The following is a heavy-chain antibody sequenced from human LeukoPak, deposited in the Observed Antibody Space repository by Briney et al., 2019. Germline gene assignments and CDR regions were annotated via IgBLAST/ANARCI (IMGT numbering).Heavy chain of an antibody. CDR3: ARFYSGPGSYYSRRSVVYFDY. V-gene: IGHV4-34*01. D-gene: IGHD3-10*01. Sequence: GSLRLSCAASGFTFSSYSMNWVRQPPGKGLEWIGEINHSGSTNYNPSLKSRVTISADTSKNQFSLKLSSVTAADTAVYYCARFYSGPGSYYSRRSVVYFDYWGQGTLVTVSS. CDR2: INHSGST. J-gene: IGHJ4*02. CDR1: GFTFSSYS.